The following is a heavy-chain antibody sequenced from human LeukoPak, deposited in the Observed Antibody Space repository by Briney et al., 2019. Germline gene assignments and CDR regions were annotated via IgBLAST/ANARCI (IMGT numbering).Heavy chain of an antibody. V-gene: IGHV3-23*01. J-gene: IGHJ6*03. Sequence: PGGSLRLSCAASGFTFSSYAMSWVRQAPGKGLEWVSAISGSGGSTYYADSVKGRFTISRDNSKNTLYLQMNSLRAEDTAVYYCAKSDYGGNFYYYYYYYMDVWGKGTTVTVSS. CDR3: AKSDYGGNFYYYYYYYMDV. CDR1: GFTFSSYA. D-gene: IGHD4-23*01. CDR2: ISGSGGST.